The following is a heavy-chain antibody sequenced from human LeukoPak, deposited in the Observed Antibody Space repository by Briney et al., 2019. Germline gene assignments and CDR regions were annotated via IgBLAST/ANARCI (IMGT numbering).Heavy chain of an antibody. CDR3: ARDYYYGSGEAAFDI. D-gene: IGHD3-10*01. CDR2: SNPSGDST. V-gene: IGHV1-46*01. CDR1: GYTFTNYY. J-gene: IGHJ3*02. Sequence: ASVKVSCKASGYTFTNYYIHWVRQAPGHGLEWMGISNPSGDSTNYAQKFQGRVTITRNTSISTAYMELSSLRSEDTAVYYCARDYYYGSGEAAFDIWGQGTMVTVSS.